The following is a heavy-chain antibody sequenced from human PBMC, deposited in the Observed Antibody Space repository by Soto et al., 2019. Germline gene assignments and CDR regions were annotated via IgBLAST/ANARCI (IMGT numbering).Heavy chain of an antibody. CDR3: ARANYYGSPGDFDS. CDR1: GFTFSSYS. D-gene: IGHD3-10*01. Sequence: EVQLVESGGGLVQPGGSLRLSCAASGFTFSSYSMNWVRQAPGKGLEWVSYISSSSSTIYYADSVKGRFTISRDNAKNSLYLKMNSRRAEDTAVYYWARANYYGSPGDFDSWGQGPRVPVSS. J-gene: IGHJ4*02. V-gene: IGHV3-48*01. CDR2: ISSSSSTI.